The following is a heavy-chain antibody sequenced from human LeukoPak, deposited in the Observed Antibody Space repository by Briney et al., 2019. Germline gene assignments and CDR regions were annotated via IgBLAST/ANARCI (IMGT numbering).Heavy chain of an antibody. D-gene: IGHD3-3*01. CDR2: INPSGGST. CDR3: ARDRNTIFGVVIYWFDP. J-gene: IGHJ5*02. V-gene: IGHV1-46*01. Sequence: VASVKVSCKASGYTFTSYYMHWVRQAPGQGLEWMGIINPSGGSTSYAQKFQGRVTMTRDTSTSTVYMELSSLRSEDTAVYCCARDRNTIFGVVIYWFDPWGQGTLVTVSS. CDR1: GYTFTSYY.